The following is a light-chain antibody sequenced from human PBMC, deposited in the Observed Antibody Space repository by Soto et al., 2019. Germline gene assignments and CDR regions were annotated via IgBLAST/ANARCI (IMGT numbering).Light chain of an antibody. CDR3: QQSYSTPST. CDR2: AAS. Sequence: DLPMTQSPSSLSASVGDRVTITCRASQSISSCLNWYQQKPGKAPKLLIYAASSLQSGVTSRFSGSGSGPDFTLTISSLQPEDFATYYCQQSYSTPSTFGQGTKLEIK. V-gene: IGKV1-39*01. CDR1: QSISSC. J-gene: IGKJ2*01.